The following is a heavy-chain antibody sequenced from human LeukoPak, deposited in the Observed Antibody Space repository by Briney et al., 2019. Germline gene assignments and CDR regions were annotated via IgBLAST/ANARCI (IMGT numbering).Heavy chain of an antibody. CDR3: ATDSDGGVEFDY. CDR1: GFIFSYAP. V-gene: IGHV3-15*01. J-gene: IGHJ4*02. CDR2: IKTKSQGETT. Sequence: GGSLRLSCAASGFIFSYAPMSWVRQAPGKGLEWVARIKTKSQGETTEYAAPVKGRFIISRDDSKNTVHLQMDSLKTEDAAVYYCATDSDGGVEFDYWGQGTLVTVSS. D-gene: IGHD3-16*01.